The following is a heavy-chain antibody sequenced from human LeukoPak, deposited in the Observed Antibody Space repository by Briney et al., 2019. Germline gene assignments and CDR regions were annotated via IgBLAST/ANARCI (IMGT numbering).Heavy chain of an antibody. J-gene: IGHJ3*02. CDR3: ARDLLDGDYAYDAFDI. Sequence: SETLSLTCTVSGGSISSYYWSWIRQPPGKGLEWIGYIYYSGSTNYNPSLKSRVTTSVDTSKNQCSLKLSSVTAADTAVYYCARDLLDGDYAYDAFDIWGQGTMVTVSS. CDR2: IYYSGST. D-gene: IGHD4-17*01. CDR1: GGSISSYY. V-gene: IGHV4-59*01.